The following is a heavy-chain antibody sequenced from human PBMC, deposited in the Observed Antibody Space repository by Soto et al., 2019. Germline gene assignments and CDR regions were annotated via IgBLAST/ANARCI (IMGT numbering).Heavy chain of an antibody. CDR1: GITFSSYS. CDR3: VGQQDVPTPMVQGNY. CDR2: ISSSKTT. J-gene: IGHJ4*02. Sequence: EVQLVESGGGLVQPGESLRLSCTASGITFSSYSMNWVRQAPGKGLEWLSYISSSKTTYADSVKGRFTISRDNAKNSVDLQMNSLRGEATAVDYCVGQQDVPTPMVQGNYWGRGTRVTVSS. V-gene: IGHV3-48*01. D-gene: IGHD5-18*01.